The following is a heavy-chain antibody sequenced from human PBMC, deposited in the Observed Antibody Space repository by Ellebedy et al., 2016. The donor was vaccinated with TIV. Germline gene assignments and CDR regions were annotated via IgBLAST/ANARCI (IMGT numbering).Heavy chain of an antibody. V-gene: IGHV3-74*01. CDR1: GVTVSSYN. D-gene: IGHD2-15*01. J-gene: IGHJ4*02. Sequence: PGGSLRLSCAAPGVTVSSYNMNWVRQAPGKGLVWVSRISRDGTSTSYADSVRGRFPASRDNAKDTLYLQLHSLRAEDTAVYYCARGRVGPEDPSYFDFWGQGSLVTVSS. CDR3: ARGRVGPEDPSYFDF. CDR2: ISRDGTST.